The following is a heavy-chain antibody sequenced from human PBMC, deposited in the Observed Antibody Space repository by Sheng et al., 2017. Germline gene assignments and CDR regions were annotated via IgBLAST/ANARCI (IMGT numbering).Heavy chain of an antibody. J-gene: IGHJ4*02. CDR2: ITGSDGST. CDR1: GFSFSNFA. Sequence: EVQLLESGGGLVQPGGSLRLSCAAFGFSFSNFALTWVRQAPGKGLEWLSTITGSDGSTYYADSVAGRFTISSDNSKNTLYLQTHSLRAEDTAVYYCARGGSSDLDFWGQGTLVTVSA. CDR3: ARGGSSDLDF. V-gene: IGHV3-23*01. D-gene: IGHD3-10*01.